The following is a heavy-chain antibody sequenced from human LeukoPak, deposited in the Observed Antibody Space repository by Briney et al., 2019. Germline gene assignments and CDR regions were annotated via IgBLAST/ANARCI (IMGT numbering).Heavy chain of an antibody. D-gene: IGHD1-26*01. J-gene: IGHJ5*02. CDR1: GYTFTTYI. CDR3: AREFYGGSKTFGH. Sequence: GASVKVSCKASGYTFTTYIITWVRQAPGQGLEWMGWINPYNGNTNYAQKFQGRVTMTTDTSTSTAYMELKSPRSADTAVYYCAREFYGGSKTFGHWGHGTLVPVSS. CDR2: INPYNGNT. V-gene: IGHV1-18*01.